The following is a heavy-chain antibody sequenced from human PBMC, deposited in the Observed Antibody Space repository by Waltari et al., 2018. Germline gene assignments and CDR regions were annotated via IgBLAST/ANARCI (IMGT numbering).Heavy chain of an antibody. CDR3: ARDSRFYQYLQH. V-gene: IGHV4-4*07. J-gene: IGHJ1*01. D-gene: IGHD3-16*01. Sequence: VQLQESGPGLVTASETLSLTCTVSGDPITSFYWSWIRQPAGKGLEWIGRIYSSGTTYYNPSLKSRVTMSVDTSKNQFSLKLTSVTAADTAVYYCARDSRFYQYLQHWGQGTQVIVSS. CDR2: IYSSGTT. CDR1: GDPITSFY.